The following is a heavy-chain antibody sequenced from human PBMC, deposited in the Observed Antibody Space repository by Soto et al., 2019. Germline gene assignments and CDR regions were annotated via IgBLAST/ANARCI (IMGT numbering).Heavy chain of an antibody. Sequence: GGSLRLSCAASGFTFSSYGMHWVRQAPGKGLEWVAVIWYDGSNKYYADSVKGRFTISRDNSKNTLYLQMNSLRAEDTAVYYCARDSTTERDFDYWGQGTLVTVSS. J-gene: IGHJ4*02. CDR3: ARDSTTERDFDY. CDR2: IWYDGSNK. D-gene: IGHD4-4*01. CDR1: GFTFSSYG. V-gene: IGHV3-33*01.